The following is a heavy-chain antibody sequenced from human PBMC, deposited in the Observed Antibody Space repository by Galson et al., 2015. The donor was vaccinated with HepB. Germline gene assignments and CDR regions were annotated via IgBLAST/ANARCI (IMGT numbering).Heavy chain of an antibody. D-gene: IGHD2-15*01. V-gene: IGHV3-23*01. CDR3: AKPYIVVVVAATPYFDY. J-gene: IGHJ4*02. CDR1: GFTFSSYA. Sequence: LRLSCAASGFTFSSYAMSWVRQAPGKGLEWVSAISGSGGSTYYADSVKGRFTISRDNSKNTLYLQMNSLRAEDTAVYYCAKPYIVVVVAATPYFDYWGQGTLVTVSS. CDR2: ISGSGGST.